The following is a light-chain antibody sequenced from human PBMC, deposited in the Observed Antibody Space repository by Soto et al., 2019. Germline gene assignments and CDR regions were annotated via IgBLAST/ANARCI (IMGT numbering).Light chain of an antibody. CDR1: QGITRY. Sequence: AIQLTQSPSSLSASVGDRVTITCRASQGITRYLAWYQQKPGKAPKLLIYDASSLESGVPSRFSGSGSGTEFTLTISSLQPDDFATYYCQQYNSYSVTFGQGTKVDIK. CDR2: DAS. J-gene: IGKJ1*01. CDR3: QQYNSYSVT. V-gene: IGKV1-13*02.